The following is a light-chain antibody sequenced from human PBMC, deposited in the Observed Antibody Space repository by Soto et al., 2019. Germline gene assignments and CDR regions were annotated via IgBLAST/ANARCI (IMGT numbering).Light chain of an antibody. Sequence: QSVLTQPASVSGSPGQPITISCTGTSTDVGRYNYVSWYQQHPGKAPKLMIYDVANRPSGVSNRFSGSKSGITASLTISGLQAEDEADYYCSSYTTSSPYVFGTGNTVPVL. J-gene: IGLJ1*01. CDR1: STDVGRYNY. CDR2: DVA. CDR3: SSYTTSSPYV. V-gene: IGLV2-14*01.